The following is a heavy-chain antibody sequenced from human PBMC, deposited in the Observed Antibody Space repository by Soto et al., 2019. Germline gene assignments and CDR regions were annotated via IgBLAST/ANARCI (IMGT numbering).Heavy chain of an antibody. CDR3: ARGVGGYTCGINYFDN. Sequence: QVQLAESGGGVVQPGRSLRLSCAASGFTFSRYGMHWVRQAPGKGLQWVAAIWYDGSHEYYVDSLKGRFTISKDNSKNTLYLQMNSLRAEDTAVYYCARGVGGYTCGINYFDNWGQGTLVTVSS. D-gene: IGHD5-18*01. V-gene: IGHV3-33*01. J-gene: IGHJ4*02. CDR1: GFTFSRYG. CDR2: IWYDGSHE.